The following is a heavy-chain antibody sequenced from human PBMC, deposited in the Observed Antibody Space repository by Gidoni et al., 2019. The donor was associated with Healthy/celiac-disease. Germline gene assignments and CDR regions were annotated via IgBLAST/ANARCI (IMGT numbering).Heavy chain of an antibody. CDR1: GFTFSSYA. CDR3: ARDPPGYYDSSGSIGLDI. CDR2: ISYDGSNK. J-gene: IGHJ3*02. Sequence: QVQLVESGGGVVQPGRSLRLPCAASGFTFSSYAMHWVRQAPGKGLEWVAVISYDGSNKYYADSVKGRFTISRDNSKNTLYLQMNSLRAEDTAVYYCARDPPGYYDSSGSIGLDIWGQGTMVTVSS. D-gene: IGHD3-22*01. V-gene: IGHV3-30*04.